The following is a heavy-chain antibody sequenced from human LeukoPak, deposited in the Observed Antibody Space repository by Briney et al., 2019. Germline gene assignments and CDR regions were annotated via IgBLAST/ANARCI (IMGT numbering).Heavy chain of an antibody. CDR2: ISSSSRYI. CDR1: GFTFSSYS. J-gene: IGHJ5*02. CDR3: ARGVVGATSRLGWFDP. D-gene: IGHD1-26*01. V-gene: IGHV3-21*01. Sequence: GGALRLSCAASGFTFSSYSMNWGRQAPGKGLGWVSSISSSSRYIYYADSVKGRFTISRDNAKNSLYLQMNSLRAADTAVYYCARGVVGATSRLGWFDPWGQGTLVTVSS.